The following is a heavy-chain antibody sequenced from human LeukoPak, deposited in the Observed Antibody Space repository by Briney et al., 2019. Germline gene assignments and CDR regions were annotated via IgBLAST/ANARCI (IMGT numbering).Heavy chain of an antibody. Sequence: GGSLRLSCATSGFTFSDYYMSWIRQAPGKGLEWVSYITSSGSTIYYADSVKGRFTISRDNAKNSLYLQMNSLRAEDTAVYYCATSSGYYANYFDYWGQGTLVTVSS. CDR1: GFTFSDYY. CDR3: ATSSGYYANYFDY. V-gene: IGHV3-11*04. D-gene: IGHD3-22*01. J-gene: IGHJ4*02. CDR2: ITSSGSTI.